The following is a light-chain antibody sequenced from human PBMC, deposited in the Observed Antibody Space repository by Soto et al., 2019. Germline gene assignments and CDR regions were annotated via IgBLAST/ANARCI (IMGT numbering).Light chain of an antibody. Sequence: QSALTQPASVSGSPGQSITISCTGTSSDVGGYNYVSWYQQHPGKVPKLMIYDVSNRPSGVSNRFSASKSGNTASLTISGLQAEDEGDYYCSSYTSSRSLVFGGGTQLTVL. V-gene: IGLV2-14*01. CDR2: DVS. CDR1: SSDVGGYNY. CDR3: SSYTSSRSLV. J-gene: IGLJ2*01.